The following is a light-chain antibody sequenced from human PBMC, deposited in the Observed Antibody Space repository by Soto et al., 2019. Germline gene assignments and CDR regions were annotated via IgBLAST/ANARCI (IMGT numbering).Light chain of an antibody. CDR2: EVS. Sequence: QSALTQPASVSGSPGQSITISCTGTTSDIGTYNYVSWYQQHPGKAPKFVIYEVSKRPSGVSNRFSGSKSGNTASLTISGLQSEDEADSYCSSYSSTGTLVLFGGGTKLTVL. J-gene: IGLJ2*01. V-gene: IGLV2-14*01. CDR1: TSDIGTYNY. CDR3: SSYSSTGTLVL.